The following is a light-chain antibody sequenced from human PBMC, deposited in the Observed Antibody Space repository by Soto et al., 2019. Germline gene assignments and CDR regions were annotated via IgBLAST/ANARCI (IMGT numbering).Light chain of an antibody. Sequence: IQMTQSPSSLPASVGDTVTITCRASQTIDRYLNWFQQKSGQAPKLLMNAASTLRSGVPSRFSASGSGTDFTLTISSLQTEDYATYYCQQSYNAPFNFGPGTKVDI. CDR2: AAS. V-gene: IGKV1-39*01. CDR3: QQSYNAPFN. J-gene: IGKJ3*01. CDR1: QTIDRY.